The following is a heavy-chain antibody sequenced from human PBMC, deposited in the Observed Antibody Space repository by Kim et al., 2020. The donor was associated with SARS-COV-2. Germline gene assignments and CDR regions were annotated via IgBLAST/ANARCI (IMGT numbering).Heavy chain of an antibody. D-gene: IGHD6-13*01. CDR3: ARDLVGSSWLLIRSVYYYYVMDV. J-gene: IGHJ6*02. V-gene: IGHV3-7*01. CDR1: GFTFSSYW. Sequence: GGSLRLSCAASGFTFSSYWMSWVRQAPGKGLEWVANIKQDGSEKYYVDSVKGRFTISRDNAKNSLYLQMNSLRAEDTAVYYCARDLVGSSWLLIRSVYYYYVMDVWGQGTTVTVSS. CDR2: IKQDGSEK.